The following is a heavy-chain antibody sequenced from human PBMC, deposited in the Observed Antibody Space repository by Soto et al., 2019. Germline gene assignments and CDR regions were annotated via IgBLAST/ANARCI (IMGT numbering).Heavy chain of an antibody. CDR1: GFTFDDYA. CDR2: ISWNSGSI. V-gene: IGHV3-9*01. Sequence: HPGGSLTLSCAASGFTFDDYAMHWVRQAPGKGLEWVSGISWNSGSIGYADSVKGRFTISRDDAKDSLYLQMNSLRAEDTALYYCAKDLSGSSAGYYYGMDVWGQGTTVTVSS. D-gene: IGHD1-26*01. J-gene: IGHJ6*02. CDR3: AKDLSGSSAGYYYGMDV.